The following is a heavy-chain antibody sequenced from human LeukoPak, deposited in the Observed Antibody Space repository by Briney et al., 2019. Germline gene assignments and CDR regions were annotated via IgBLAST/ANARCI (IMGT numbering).Heavy chain of an antibody. CDR1: GYTFTSYG. J-gene: IGHJ5*02. CDR2: ISAYNGNT. D-gene: IGHD2-2*02. V-gene: IGHV1-18*01. Sequence: ASVKVSCKASGYTFTSYGISWVRQAPGQGLEWMGWISAYNGNTNYAQKLQGRVTMTTDTSTSTVYMELRSLRSDDTAVYYCARDPRENLGYCSSTSCYTSWFDPWGQGTLVTVSS. CDR3: ARDPRENLGYCSSTSCYTSWFDP.